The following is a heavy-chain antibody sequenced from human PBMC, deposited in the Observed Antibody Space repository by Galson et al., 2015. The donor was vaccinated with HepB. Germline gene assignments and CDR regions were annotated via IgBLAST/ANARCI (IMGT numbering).Heavy chain of an antibody. Sequence: SLRLSCAASGFTFSHYWMSWVRQAPGGGLEWVANIQQYGSAKHYVDSVKGRFTISRDNAENSLYLQMSSLRAEDTAVYYCARGFAVLDYWGQGTLVTVSS. D-gene: IGHD3-3*01. V-gene: IGHV3-7*03. J-gene: IGHJ4*02. CDR2: IQQYGSAK. CDR1: GFTFSHYW. CDR3: ARGFAVLDY.